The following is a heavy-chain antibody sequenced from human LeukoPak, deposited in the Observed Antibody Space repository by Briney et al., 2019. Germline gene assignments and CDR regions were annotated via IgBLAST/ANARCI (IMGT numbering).Heavy chain of an antibody. CDR2: IYISGST. J-gene: IGHJ3*02. CDR1: GGSISSYY. CDR3: ARKIRPRGKWLPAVAFDI. V-gene: IGHV4-4*07. Sequence: SETLSLTCTVSGGSISSYYWSWIRQPAGKGLEWIGRIYISGSTNYNPSLKSRVTISVDTSKNQFSLKLSSVTAADTAVYYCARKIRPRGKWLPAVAFDIWGQGTMVTVSS. D-gene: IGHD6-19*01.